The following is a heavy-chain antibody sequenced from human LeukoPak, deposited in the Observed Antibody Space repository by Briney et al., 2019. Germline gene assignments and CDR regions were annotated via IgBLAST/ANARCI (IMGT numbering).Heavy chain of an antibody. Sequence: GGSLRLSCAASGFPFNNAWMSRVRQAPGKGLEWVGRIKRKSDGGTPEYAAPVGGRFTISRHDSKNTLYLQMSSLKTEDTAVYYCATDQGFIYYFDYWGQGTLVTVSS. CDR3: ATDQGFIYYFDY. J-gene: IGHJ4*02. V-gene: IGHV3-15*01. CDR1: GFPFNNAW. D-gene: IGHD3-10*01. CDR2: IKRKSDGGTP.